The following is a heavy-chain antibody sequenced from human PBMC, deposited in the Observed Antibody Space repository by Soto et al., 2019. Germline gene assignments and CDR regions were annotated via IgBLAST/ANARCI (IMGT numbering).Heavy chain of an antibody. CDR3: ARNHPLAYSSSWTDFDY. CDR2: IYYSGST. D-gene: IGHD6-13*01. J-gene: IGHJ4*02. CDR1: GGSVSSGSYY. V-gene: IGHV4-61*01. Sequence: QVQLQESGPGLVKPSETLSLTCTVSGGSVSSGSYYWSWIRQPPGKGLEWIGYIYYSGSTNYNPSLKSRVTISVDTSKNQFSLKLSSVTAADTAVYYCARNHPLAYSSSWTDFDYWGQGTLVTVSS.